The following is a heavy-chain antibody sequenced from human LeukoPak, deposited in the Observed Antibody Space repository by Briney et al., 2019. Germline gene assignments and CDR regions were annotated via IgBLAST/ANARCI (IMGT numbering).Heavy chain of an antibody. J-gene: IGHJ5*02. CDR1: GGSISSYY. V-gene: IGHV4-4*07. D-gene: IGHD3-10*01. CDR2: IYTSGST. Sequence: SETLSLTCTVSGGSISSYYWSWIRQPAGKGLEWIGRIYTSGSTNYNPSLKSRVTMSVDTSKNQFSLKLSSVTAADTAVYFCAREGTSGGLNWLDPWGQGTLVTVSS. CDR3: AREGTSGGLNWLDP.